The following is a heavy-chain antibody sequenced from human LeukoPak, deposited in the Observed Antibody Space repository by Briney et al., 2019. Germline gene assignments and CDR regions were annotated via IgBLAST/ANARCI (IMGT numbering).Heavy chain of an antibody. CDR1: GFTFSNYS. CDR2: ILGSGGST. Sequence: TAGSLRLSCAASGFTFSNYSMSWVRQAPGKGLEWVSAILGSGGSTYYADSVKGRFTVSRDNSKSTLYLQMNSLRAEDTALYYCAKWGDYDVLTGYYVPDYWGQGTLVTVSS. V-gene: IGHV3-23*01. CDR3: AKWGDYDVLTGYYVPDY. J-gene: IGHJ4*02. D-gene: IGHD3-9*01.